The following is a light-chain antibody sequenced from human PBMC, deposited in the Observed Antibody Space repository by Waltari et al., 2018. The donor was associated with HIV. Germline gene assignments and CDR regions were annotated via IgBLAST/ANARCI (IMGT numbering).Light chain of an antibody. CDR2: SKN. J-gene: IGLJ3*02. CDR1: SSNIGSNT. CDR3: AAWDDSLNGWV. Sequence: QSVLTQPPSASGTPGQRVTISCSGSSSNIGSNTVNWYQQRPGTAPQPLIYSKNPRPSGVPDRFSGSKSGTSASLAISGLQSEDEADYYCAAWDDSLNGWVFGGGTKLTVL. V-gene: IGLV1-44*01.